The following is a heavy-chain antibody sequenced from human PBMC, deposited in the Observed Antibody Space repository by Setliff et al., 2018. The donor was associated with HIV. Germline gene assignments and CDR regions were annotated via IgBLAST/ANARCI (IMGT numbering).Heavy chain of an antibody. Sequence: ASVKVSCKASGYTFTNSDINWVRQAPGQGLEWMGWMNPKSGNTGYAQKFQGRVTMTSNTFIGTAYMELSSLTSEDTAVYYCATDRDSTMVPGADYWGQGTLVTVSS. CDR1: GYTFTNSD. J-gene: IGHJ1*01. CDR3: ATDRDSTMVPGADY. D-gene: IGHD3-10*01. V-gene: IGHV1-8*01. CDR2: MNPKSGNT.